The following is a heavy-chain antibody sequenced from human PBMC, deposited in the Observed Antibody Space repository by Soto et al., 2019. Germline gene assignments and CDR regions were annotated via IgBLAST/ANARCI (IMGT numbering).Heavy chain of an antibody. J-gene: IGHJ4*02. Sequence: PSETLSLTCAVYGGSFSGYYWSWIRQPPGKGLEWIGEINHSGSTNYNPSLKSRVTISVDTSKNQFSLKLSSVTAADTAVYYCAVRGVARPFDYWGQGTLVTVSS. V-gene: IGHV4-34*01. CDR3: AVRGVARPFDY. CDR2: INHSGST. D-gene: IGHD6-6*01. CDR1: GGSFSGYY.